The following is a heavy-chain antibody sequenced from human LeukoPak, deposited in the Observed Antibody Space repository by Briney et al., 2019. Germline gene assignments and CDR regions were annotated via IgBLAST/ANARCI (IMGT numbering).Heavy chain of an antibody. D-gene: IGHD2-21*02. Sequence: GGSLRLSCAASGFTFSSYWMGWVRQAPGKGLEWVANIKQDRSEIHHVDSVEGRFTISRENAKNSLYLQMNSLRVEDTAVYYCAKSVVTAIGAFDIWGQGTMVSVSS. V-gene: IGHV3-7*01. CDR3: AKSVVTAIGAFDI. CDR1: GFTFSSYW. J-gene: IGHJ3*02. CDR2: IKQDRSEI.